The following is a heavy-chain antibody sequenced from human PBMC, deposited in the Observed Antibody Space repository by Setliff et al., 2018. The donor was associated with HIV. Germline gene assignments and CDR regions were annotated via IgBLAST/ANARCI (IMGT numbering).Heavy chain of an antibody. CDR3: ARHWDTSSSGLDV. CDR2: IFDSGTT. V-gene: IGHV4-59*08. D-gene: IGHD6-6*01. CDR1: GGSITSYY. Sequence: SETLSLTCTVSGGSITSYYWNWIRQSPGKGLEWIGYIFDSGTTKYNPSVTSRVTISVDTSRNQFSLRLSDVTAADTAVYYCARHWDTSSSGLDVWGRGTTVTVSS. J-gene: IGHJ6*04.